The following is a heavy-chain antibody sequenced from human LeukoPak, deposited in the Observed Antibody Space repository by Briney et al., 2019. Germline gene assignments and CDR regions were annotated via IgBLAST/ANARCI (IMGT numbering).Heavy chain of an antibody. V-gene: IGHV3-7*05. CDR3: AREWADYTSSSLDS. CDR2: INQDGSKK. J-gene: IGHJ4*02. Sequence: PGGSLRLSCAASGFTFCGSWMSWVRQAPGKGLEWAANINQDGSKKYYVDSVKGRFTISRDNAKNSLYLQMNSLRADDTAVFYCAREWADYTSSSLDSWGQGTLVTVSS. CDR1: GFTFCGSW. D-gene: IGHD6-13*01.